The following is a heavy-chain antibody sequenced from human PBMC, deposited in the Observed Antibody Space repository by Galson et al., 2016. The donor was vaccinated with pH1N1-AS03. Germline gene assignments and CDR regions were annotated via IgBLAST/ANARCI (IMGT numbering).Heavy chain of an antibody. V-gene: IGHV3-7*03. D-gene: IGHD5-12*01. CDR1: GFTFSTLW. J-gene: IGHJ6*02. CDR2: IKQDGSEK. CDR3: ARDDSGYDLFYYYGMDV. Sequence: LRLSCAASGFTFSTLWMTWVRQAPGKGLEWVANIKQDGSEKYYVDSVKGRFTISRDNAKNSLYLQMNSLRAEDTAVYYCARDDSGYDLFYYYGMDVWGQGTTVTVSS.